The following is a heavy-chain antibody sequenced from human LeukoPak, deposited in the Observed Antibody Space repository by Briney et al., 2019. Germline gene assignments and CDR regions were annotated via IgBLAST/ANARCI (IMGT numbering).Heavy chain of an antibody. CDR1: GGSISSYY. J-gene: IGHJ4*02. V-gene: IGHV4-59*08. CDR3: ASMPTSYFDY. D-gene: IGHD2-2*01. Sequence: SETLSLTCTVSGGSISSYYWSWIRQPPGKGLEWIGYIYYTGSTNYNPSLKSRVTISVDTSKNQFSLKLSSVTAADTAVYYCASMPTSYFDYWGQGTLVTVSS. CDR2: IYYTGST.